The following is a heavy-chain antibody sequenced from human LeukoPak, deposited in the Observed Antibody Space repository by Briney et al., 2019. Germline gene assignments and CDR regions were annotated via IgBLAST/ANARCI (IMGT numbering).Heavy chain of an antibody. CDR3: AKSTYYDFWSGYLDY. Sequence: GRSLRLSCAASGFTFDDYAMHWVRQAPGKGLEWVSGISWNSGRIGYVDSVKGRFTISRDNAKNSLYLQMNSLKPEDMAVYYCAKSTYYDFWSGYLDYWGQGTRVTVSS. V-gene: IGHV3-9*03. CDR1: GFTFDDYA. J-gene: IGHJ4*02. D-gene: IGHD3-3*01. CDR2: ISWNSGRI.